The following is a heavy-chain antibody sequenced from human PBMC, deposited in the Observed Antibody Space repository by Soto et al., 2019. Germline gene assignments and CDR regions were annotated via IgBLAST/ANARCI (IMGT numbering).Heavy chain of an antibody. J-gene: IGHJ4*02. CDR1: GGTFSSYT. V-gene: IGHV1-69*02. CDR3: ARVAPYGSGSHYDY. D-gene: IGHD3-10*01. CDR2: IIPILGIA. Sequence: GASVKVSCKASGGTFSSYTISWVRQAPGQGLEWMGRIIPILGIANYAQKFQGRVTITADKSTSTAYMELSSLKTEDTAVYYCARVAPYGSGSHYDYWGQGTLVTVSS.